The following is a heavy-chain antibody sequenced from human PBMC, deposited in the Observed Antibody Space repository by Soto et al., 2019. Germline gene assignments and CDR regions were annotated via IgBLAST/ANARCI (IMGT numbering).Heavy chain of an antibody. V-gene: IGHV3-33*01. J-gene: IGHJ4*02. CDR2: IWYDGSNK. CDR3: ARNPYCSGGSCYYTYYFDY. Sequence: GGSLRLSCAASGFTFSSYGMHWVRQAPGKGLEWVAVIWYDGSNKYYADSVKGRFTISRDNSKNTLYLQMNSLRAEDTAVYYCARNPYCSGGSCYYTYYFDYWRQGTLVTVSS. D-gene: IGHD2-15*01. CDR1: GFTFSSYG.